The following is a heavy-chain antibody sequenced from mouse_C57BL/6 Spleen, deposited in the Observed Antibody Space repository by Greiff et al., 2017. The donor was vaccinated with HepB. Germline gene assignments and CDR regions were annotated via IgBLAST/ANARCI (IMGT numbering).Heavy chain of an antibody. CDR2: INPSSGYT. CDR1: GYTFTSYT. Sequence: VQLQQSGAELARPGASVKMSCKASGYTFTSYTMHWVKQRPGQGLEWIGYINPSSGYTKYNQKFKDKATLTEDKSSSTAYMQLSSLTSEESAVYYCIGGGSSYRYFDVWGTGTTVTVSS. CDR3: IGGGSSYRYFDV. D-gene: IGHD1-1*01. V-gene: IGHV1-4*01. J-gene: IGHJ1*03.